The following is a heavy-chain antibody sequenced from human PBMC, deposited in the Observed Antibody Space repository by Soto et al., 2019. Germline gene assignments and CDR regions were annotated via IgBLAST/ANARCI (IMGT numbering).Heavy chain of an antibody. CDR2: IIPIFGTA. Sequence: ASVKVSCKASGGTFSSYAISWVRQAPGQGLEWMGGIIPIFGTANYAQKFQGRVTITADESTSTAYMELSSLRSEDTAVYYCARTERNYDFWSGITFVGLPPKYGMDVWGQGTTVTVSS. CDR3: ARTERNYDFWSGITFVGLPPKYGMDV. D-gene: IGHD3-3*01. J-gene: IGHJ6*02. V-gene: IGHV1-69*13. CDR1: GGTFSSYA.